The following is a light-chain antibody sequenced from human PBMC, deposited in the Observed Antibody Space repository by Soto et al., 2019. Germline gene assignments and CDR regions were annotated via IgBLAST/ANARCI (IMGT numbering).Light chain of an antibody. Sequence: VVMTQSPATLSVSPGESATLSCRASQSVSRNLAWYQQKPGQAPRLLLYGSYFRATNVTDRFTGRGSGTEFTLTISGLQSDDSAIYYCQHYNNWPLTFGGGTKVEIK. J-gene: IGKJ4*01. V-gene: IGKV3-15*01. CDR2: GSY. CDR3: QHYNNWPLT. CDR1: QSVSRN.